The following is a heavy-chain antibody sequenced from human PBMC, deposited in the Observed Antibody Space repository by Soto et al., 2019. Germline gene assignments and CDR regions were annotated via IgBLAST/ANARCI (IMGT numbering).Heavy chain of an antibody. J-gene: IGHJ6*02. CDR3: ARYSGLCDYYGMDV. V-gene: IGHV1-18*01. CDR1: GYTFTSYS. CDR2: ISAYDDNT. Sequence: ASVKVSCKASGYTFTSYSINWVRQAPGQGLEWMGWISAYDDNTNYAQKVQGRVTMTTDTSTSTAYMELRSLRSDDTAVYYCARYSGLCDYYGMDVWGQGTTVTVSS. D-gene: IGHD5-12*01.